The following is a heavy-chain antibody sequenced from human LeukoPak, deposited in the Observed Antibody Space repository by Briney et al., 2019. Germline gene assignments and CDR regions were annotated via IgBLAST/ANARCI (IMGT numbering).Heavy chain of an antibody. D-gene: IGHD3-9*01. Sequence: GGSLRLSCAASGFTFSDYYMSWIRQAPGKGLEWVSYISSSGSTIYYADSVKGRFTISRDNAKNSLYLQMNSLRAEDTAVYYCARIKRVLRYFDWLFLFDYWSQGTLVTVSS. V-gene: IGHV3-11*01. CDR1: GFTFSDYY. CDR2: ISSSGSTI. CDR3: ARIKRVLRYFDWLFLFDY. J-gene: IGHJ4*02.